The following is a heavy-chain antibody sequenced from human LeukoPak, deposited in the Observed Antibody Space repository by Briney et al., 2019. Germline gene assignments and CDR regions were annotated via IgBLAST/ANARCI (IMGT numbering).Heavy chain of an antibody. D-gene: IGHD6-6*01. J-gene: IGHJ3*01. Sequence: WGSLRTSLVAAGIPFSVSGLHRGRQDPSKGVGGGKILQYDGFHKYYAKSVEGRFTISRDNSRNTVYLQMNSLRGGDTGIYYRVREGSSRQIGAFDVWGQGTMVTVSS. V-gene: IGHV3-30*19. CDR2: LQYDGFHK. CDR3: VREGSSRQIGAFDV. CDR1: GIPFSVSG.